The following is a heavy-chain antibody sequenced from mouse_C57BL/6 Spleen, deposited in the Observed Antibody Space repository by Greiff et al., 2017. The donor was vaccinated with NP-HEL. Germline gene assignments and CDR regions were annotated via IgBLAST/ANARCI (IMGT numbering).Heavy chain of an antibody. V-gene: IGHV1-5*01. CDR1: GYTFTSYW. D-gene: IGHD2-4*01. CDR2: IYPGNSDT. Sequence: VQLQQSGTVLARPGASVKMSCKTSGYTFTSYWMHWVKQRPGQGLEWIGAIYPGNSDTSYNQKFKGKAKLTAVTSASTAYMELSSLTNEDSAVYYCTGAPTMIRAMDYWGQGTSVTVSS. CDR3: TGAPTMIRAMDY. J-gene: IGHJ4*01.